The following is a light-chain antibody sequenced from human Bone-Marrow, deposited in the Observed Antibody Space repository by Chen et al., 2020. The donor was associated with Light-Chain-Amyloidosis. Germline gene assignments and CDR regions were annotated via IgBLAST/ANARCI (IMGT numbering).Light chain of an antibody. CDR3: MQGTHWPPVT. V-gene: IGKV2-30*02. J-gene: IGKJ2*01. CDR1: QGLVHSDGNTY. Sequence: DVVMTQSPLSLSVSLGLPASISCRSSQGLVHSDGNTYLNWFHQRPGQSPRRLIYKVFNRDSGVPDRFSGSGSGTDFTLKISRVDAEDVGIYYCMQGTHWPPVTFGQGTKLEIK. CDR2: KVF.